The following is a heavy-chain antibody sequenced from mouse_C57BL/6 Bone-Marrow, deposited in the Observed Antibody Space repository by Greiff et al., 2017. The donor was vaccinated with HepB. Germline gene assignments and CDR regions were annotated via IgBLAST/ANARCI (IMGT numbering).Heavy chain of an antibody. D-gene: IGHD1-1*01. V-gene: IGHV1-52*01. CDR2: IDPSDSET. Sequence: QVQLQQPGAELVRPGSSVKLSCKASGYTFTSYWMHWVKQRPLQGLEWIGNIDPSDSETHYNQKFKDKATLTVDKSSSTAYMQLSSLTSEDSAVYYCAREAYYGSSNWYVGVWGTGTTVTV. J-gene: IGHJ1*03. CDR3: AREAYYGSSNWYVGV. CDR1: GYTFTSYW.